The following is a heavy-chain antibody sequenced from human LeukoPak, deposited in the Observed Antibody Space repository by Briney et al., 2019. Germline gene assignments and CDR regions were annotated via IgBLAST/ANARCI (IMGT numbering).Heavy chain of an antibody. CDR2: ISSSSSYI. CDR3: ARDLGYSYGYNY. CDR1: GFTFSSYS. J-gene: IGHJ4*02. D-gene: IGHD5-18*01. Sequence: AGGSLRLSCAASGFTFSSYSMNWVRQAPGKGLEWVSSISSSSSYIYYADSVKGRFTISRDNAKNSLYLQMNSLRAEDTAVYYCARDLGYSYGYNYWGQGTLVTVSS. V-gene: IGHV3-21*01.